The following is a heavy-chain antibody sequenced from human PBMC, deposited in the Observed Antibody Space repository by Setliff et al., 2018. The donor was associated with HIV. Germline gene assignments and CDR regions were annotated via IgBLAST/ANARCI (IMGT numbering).Heavy chain of an antibody. J-gene: IGHJ6*02. CDR2: IYYSGST. D-gene: IGHD2-21*02. Sequence: PSETLSLTCTFSSGSISSSSYYWGWIRQPPGKGLEWIGSIYYSGSTYYNPSLKSRVTISVDTSKNQFFLKLSSVTAADTAVYYCARAMRGVVVTNMYYYYGMDVWGQGTTVTVSS. CDR1: SGSISSSSYY. CDR3: ARAMRGVVVTNMYYYYGMDV. V-gene: IGHV4-39*07.